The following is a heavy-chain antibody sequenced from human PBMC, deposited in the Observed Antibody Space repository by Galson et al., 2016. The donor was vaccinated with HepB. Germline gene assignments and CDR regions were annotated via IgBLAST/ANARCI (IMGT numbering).Heavy chain of an antibody. D-gene: IGHD4-11*01. CDR1: GFTVSSNY. Sequence: SLRLSCAASGFTVSSNYMSWVRQAPGKGLAWVSVIYSGGDTYYPDPVQRRSTIARDNSNNTLYLQLNSLRAEDTAGYYCVREDYTNLNYFGMDVWGQGTTVTVSS. CDR2: IYSGGDT. CDR3: VREDYTNLNYFGMDV. J-gene: IGHJ6*02. V-gene: IGHV3-53*01.